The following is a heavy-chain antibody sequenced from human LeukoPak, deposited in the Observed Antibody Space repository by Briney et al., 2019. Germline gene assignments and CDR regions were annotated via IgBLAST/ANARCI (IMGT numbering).Heavy chain of an antibody. CDR1: GDSISSGGYY. CDR3: ARARVATPSVFDY. V-gene: IGHV4-31*03. D-gene: IGHD5-12*01. J-gene: IGHJ4*02. CDR2: ISYSGKT. Sequence: SLSLTCTVSGDSISSGGYYWGWLRQQPGKGLESIGYISYSGKTYYHPSRKSRAAKSVDKPKTQFSLKLSSTTAADPAVYYCARARVATPSVFDYWGQGTLVTVPS.